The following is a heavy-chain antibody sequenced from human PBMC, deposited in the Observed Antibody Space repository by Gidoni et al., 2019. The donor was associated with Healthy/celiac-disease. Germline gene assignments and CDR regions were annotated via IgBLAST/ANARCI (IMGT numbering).Heavy chain of an antibody. CDR3: ARSSSGWVGY. Sequence: QVQLQASGPGLVKPSQTLSLTCTVPGGSISSGSYYWSWIRQPAGKGLEWIGRIYTSGSTNYNPSLKSRVTISVDTSKNQFSLKLSSVTAADTAVYYCARSSSGWVGYWGQGTLVTVSS. J-gene: IGHJ4*02. CDR1: GGSISSGSYY. V-gene: IGHV4-61*02. CDR2: IYTSGST. D-gene: IGHD6-19*01.